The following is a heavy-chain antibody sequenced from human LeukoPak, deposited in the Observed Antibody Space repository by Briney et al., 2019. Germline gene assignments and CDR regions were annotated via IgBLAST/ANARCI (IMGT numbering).Heavy chain of an antibody. Sequence: SSETLSFTCAVHGESFSAYFWSWIRHVPGKGLEWIGEIDHSGSSNYNPPLKSRATISVDTSKNHFSLSLTSVSAADTAVYYCATRSSTLAAAGCFDEWGQGAMVSVCS. D-gene: IGHD6-13*01. V-gene: IGHV4-34*01. J-gene: IGHJ4*01. CDR1: GESFSAYF. CDR3: ATRSSTLAAAGCFDE. CDR2: IDHSGSS.